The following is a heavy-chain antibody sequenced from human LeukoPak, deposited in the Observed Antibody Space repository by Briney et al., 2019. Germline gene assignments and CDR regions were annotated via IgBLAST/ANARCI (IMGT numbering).Heavy chain of an antibody. D-gene: IGHD4-23*01. CDR1: GLTFSSYA. Sequence: GGSLRLSCSASGLTFSSYALNCVRQAPGKGLEYVSAISSNGVTTYYADSVKGRFTISRDNSENTLYLQMSSLRAEDTAVYYCVTRMTTVVSPGYWGQGTLVTVSS. J-gene: IGHJ4*02. CDR2: ISSNGVTT. V-gene: IGHV3-64D*09. CDR3: VTRMTTVVSPGY.